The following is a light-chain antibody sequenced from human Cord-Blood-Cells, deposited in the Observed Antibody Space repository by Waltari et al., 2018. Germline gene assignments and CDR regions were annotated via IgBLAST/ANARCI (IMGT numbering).Light chain of an antibody. V-gene: IGLV6-57*01. CDR2: EDN. Sequence: NFMLTQPHSVSESPGKTVTISCTRSSGSIASNYVQWYQQRPGSSPTTWIYEDNQRPSGVPDRFSGSIDSSSNSASLTISGLKTEDEADYYCQSYDSSNQVFGGGTKLTVL. CDR1: SGSIASNY. CDR3: QSYDSSNQV. J-gene: IGLJ3*02.